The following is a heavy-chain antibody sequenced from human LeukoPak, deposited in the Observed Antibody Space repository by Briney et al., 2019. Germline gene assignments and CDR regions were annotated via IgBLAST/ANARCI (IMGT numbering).Heavy chain of an antibody. Sequence: GGSLRLSCAASGFTFSSYWMSWVRQAPGKGLEWVASIKEDGSEKYYVDSVKGRFTISRDNAKNSLYLQMNNLRAEDTAVYYCARGSSSWYHVLDWFDPWGQGTLVSVSS. D-gene: IGHD6-13*01. CDR2: IKEDGSEK. J-gene: IGHJ5*02. CDR1: GFTFSSYW. V-gene: IGHV3-7*03. CDR3: ARGSSSWYHVLDWFDP.